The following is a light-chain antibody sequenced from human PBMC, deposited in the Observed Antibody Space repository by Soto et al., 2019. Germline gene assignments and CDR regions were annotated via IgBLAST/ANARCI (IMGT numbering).Light chain of an antibody. J-gene: IGKJ1*01. V-gene: IGKV3-15*01. Sequence: ETVMTQSPATLSVSPGERATLSCRASQSISTNLAWYQQKPGQAPRLLIYGASTRATGVPARFSGGGSGTEFTLTLSSLQSEDFRVYYCHQYDDWPAFGQGTKVDTK. CDR3: HQYDDWPA. CDR2: GAS. CDR1: QSISTN.